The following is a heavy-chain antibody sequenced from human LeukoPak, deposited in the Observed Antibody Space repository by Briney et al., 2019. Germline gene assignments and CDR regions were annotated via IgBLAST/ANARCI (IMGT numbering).Heavy chain of an antibody. D-gene: IGHD3-3*01. CDR1: GYSFTKYW. Sequence: GESLKISCKGSGYSFTKYWIGWVRQMPGKGLEWMGIIYPSDSDTRYIPSFQGQVTISADKFISTAYLQWSSLKASDTAIYYCARQVYDFWSGYYLGSTFDIWGQGTMVTVSS. CDR3: ARQVYDFWSGYYLGSTFDI. J-gene: IGHJ3*02. V-gene: IGHV5-51*01. CDR2: IYPSDSDT.